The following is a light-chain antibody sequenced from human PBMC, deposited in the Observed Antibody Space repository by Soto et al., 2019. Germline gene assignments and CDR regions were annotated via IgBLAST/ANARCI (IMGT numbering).Light chain of an antibody. CDR2: DAS. CDR1: SSDVGGYNY. V-gene: IGLV2-14*01. CDR3: SSYTSSSTL. J-gene: IGLJ1*01. Sequence: QPVLTQPASVSGSPGQSITISCTGTSSDVGGYNYVSWYQQHPGKAPKLMIYDASNRPSGVSNRFSGSKSGNTASLTISGLQAEDEADYYCSSYTSSSTLFGTGTKVTVL.